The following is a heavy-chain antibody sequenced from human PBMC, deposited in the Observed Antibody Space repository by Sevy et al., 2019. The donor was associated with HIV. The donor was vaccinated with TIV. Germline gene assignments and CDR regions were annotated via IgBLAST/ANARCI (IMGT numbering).Heavy chain of an antibody. CDR2: IWYDGSIK. V-gene: IGHV3-33*08. CDR3: ASEHNWDDAFDI. CDR1: GFTFNMYG. Sequence: GGSLRLCCAASGFTFNMYGMHGVRQAPGKGLEWVGQIWYDGSIKKYADSVKGRFTISRDNSKSTLYLQMNSLRGEDTAVYFCASEHNWDDAFDIWGQGTMVTVSS. J-gene: IGHJ3*02. D-gene: IGHD1-1*01.